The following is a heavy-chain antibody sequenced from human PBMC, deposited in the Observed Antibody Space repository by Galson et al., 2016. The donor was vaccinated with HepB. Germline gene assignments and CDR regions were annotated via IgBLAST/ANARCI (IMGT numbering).Heavy chain of an antibody. J-gene: IGHJ3*02. Sequence: SLRLSCAASGFTFSSHSMTWVRQAPGKGLELAANINQDGSEKSYVDSAKGRFTISRDNAKNSLYLQMNSLRAEDTAVYFCARDPGYSAFDIWGQGTMVTVSS. CDR3: ARDPGYSAFDI. CDR1: GFTFSSHS. CDR2: INQDGSEK. D-gene: IGHD5-12*01. V-gene: IGHV3-7*04.